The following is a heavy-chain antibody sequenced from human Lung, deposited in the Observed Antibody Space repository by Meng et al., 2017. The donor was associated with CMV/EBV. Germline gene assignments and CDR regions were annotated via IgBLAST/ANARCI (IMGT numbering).Heavy chain of an antibody. CDR3: ARDRSTSDL. CDR1: GFSLFRYG. Sequence: ASVKVSCKASGFSLFRYGISWVRQAPGQGLEWMGWISHYTGNTDYAQSFQGRINVTTDTSRTTAYMELRSLTSDDTAVYYCARDRSTSDLWGQGTLVTVSS. D-gene: IGHD2-2*01. CDR2: ISHYTGNT. J-gene: IGHJ4*02. V-gene: IGHV1-18*01.